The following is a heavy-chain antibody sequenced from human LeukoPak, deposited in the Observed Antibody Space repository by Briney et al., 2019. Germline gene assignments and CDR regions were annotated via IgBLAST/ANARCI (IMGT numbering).Heavy chain of an antibody. CDR3: ARARIMITFGGVIVPNWFDP. Sequence: SETLSLTCAVYGGSFSGYYWSWIRQPPGKGLEWIGEINHSGSTNYNPSLKSRVTISVDTSKNQFSLKLSSVTAADTAVYYCARARIMITFGGVIVPNWFDPWGQGTLVTVSS. D-gene: IGHD3-16*02. V-gene: IGHV4-34*01. J-gene: IGHJ5*02. CDR2: INHSGST. CDR1: GGSFSGYY.